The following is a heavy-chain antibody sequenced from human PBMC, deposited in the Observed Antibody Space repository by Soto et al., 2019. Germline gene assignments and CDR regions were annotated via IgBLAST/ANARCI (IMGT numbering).Heavy chain of an antibody. J-gene: IGHJ6*02. CDR1: GFTFSSYG. CDR2: ISYDGSNK. V-gene: IGHV3-30*18. D-gene: IGHD6-13*01. CDR3: VNVGGSSSWSIRPYYYYYGMDV. Sequence: QVQLVESGGGVVQPGRSLRLSCAASGFTFSSYGMHWVRQAPGKGLEWVAVISYDGSNKYYADSVKGRFTISRDNSKNTLYLQMNSLRAEDTAVYYCVNVGGSSSWSIRPYYYYYGMDVWGQGTTVTVSS.